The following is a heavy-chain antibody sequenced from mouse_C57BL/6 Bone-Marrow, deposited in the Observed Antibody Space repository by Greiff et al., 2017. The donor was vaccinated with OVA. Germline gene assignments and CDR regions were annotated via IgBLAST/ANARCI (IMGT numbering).Heavy chain of an antibody. CDR3: ARGALPGAMDY. V-gene: IGHV1-50*01. D-gene: IGHD3-1*01. CDR2: IDPSDSYT. Sequence: QVQLQQSGAELVKPGASVKLSCKASGYTFTSYWMQWVKQRPGQGLEWIGEIDPSDSYTNYNQKFKGKATLTVDTSSSTAYMQLSSLTSEDSAVYYCARGALPGAMDYWGQGTSVTVSS. CDR1: GYTFTSYW. J-gene: IGHJ4*01.